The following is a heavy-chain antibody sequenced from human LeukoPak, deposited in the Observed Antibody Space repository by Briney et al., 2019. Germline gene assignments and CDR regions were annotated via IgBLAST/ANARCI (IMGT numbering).Heavy chain of an antibody. J-gene: IGHJ4*02. Sequence: ASVKVSCKASGYSFNGYYIHWVRQAPGQGLEWMGWINSNSGDSFSAQNFQGRVTISRDSFISTVYMELHSLTSDDTAVYFCARPRLDYYDFRSYFDYWGQGSLVTVSS. V-gene: IGHV1-2*02. CDR1: GYSFNGYY. CDR3: ARPRLDYYDFRSYFDY. D-gene: IGHD3-22*01. CDR2: INSNSGDS.